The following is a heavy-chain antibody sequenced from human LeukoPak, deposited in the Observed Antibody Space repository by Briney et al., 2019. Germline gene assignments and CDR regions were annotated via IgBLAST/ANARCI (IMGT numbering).Heavy chain of an antibody. V-gene: IGHV1-69*13. J-gene: IGHJ4*02. CDR2: IIPIFGTA. Sequence: SVKVSCKASGGTFSSYAISWVRQAPGQGLEWMGGIIPIFGTANYAQKFQGRVTITADESTSTAYMELSSLRSEDTAVYYCARESQWGSPFLDYWGQGTLVTVSS. D-gene: IGHD3-16*01. CDR3: ARESQWGSPFLDY. CDR1: GGTFSSYA.